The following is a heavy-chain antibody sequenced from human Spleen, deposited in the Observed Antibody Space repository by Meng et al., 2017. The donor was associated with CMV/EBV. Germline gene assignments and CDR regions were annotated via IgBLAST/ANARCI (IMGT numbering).Heavy chain of an antibody. CDR1: SFTFSCDA. V-gene: IGHV3-30*04. J-gene: IGHJ5*02. D-gene: IGHD6-19*01. Sequence: LSGAASSFTFSCDAMPWLRPAPGQGLEWFADISFDGNTKYSADSVEGRFTISSDNSKSTMYLPMNSLSGADTAVYYCARASSSGCDPWGQGTLVTVSS. CDR3: ARASSSGCDP. CDR2: ISFDGNTK.